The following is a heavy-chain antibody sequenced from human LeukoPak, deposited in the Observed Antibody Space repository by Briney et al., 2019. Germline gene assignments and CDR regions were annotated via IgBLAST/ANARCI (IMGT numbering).Heavy chain of an antibody. J-gene: IGHJ6*02. CDR3: ARWRDSVEVPGLLRTSYGMDV. D-gene: IGHD2-2*01. CDR2: TSAYNVNT. CDR1: GYTFTSYG. V-gene: IGHV1-18*01. Sequence: ALVKLSCKASGYTFTSYGISWVRQAPGQGLEWMGWTSAYNVNTNYAQELPGRVTMTTDSSTSTAYMELRSLRSDDTAVYYCARWRDSVEVPGLLRTSYGMDVWGQGTTVTVSS.